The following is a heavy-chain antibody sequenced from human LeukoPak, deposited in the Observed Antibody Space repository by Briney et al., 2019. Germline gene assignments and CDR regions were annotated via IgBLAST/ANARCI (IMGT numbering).Heavy chain of an antibody. CDR2: IKPDGGET. V-gene: IGHV3-7*01. Sequence: GGSLRLSCAASGFTFINYWMNWVRQAPGKGLEWVANIKPDGGETYYVDSVKGRFTISRDNAKSSLYLQMNSLRAEDTAVYYCARDYNLGQGTLVTVSS. CDR1: GFTFINYW. CDR3: ARDYN. J-gene: IGHJ4*02.